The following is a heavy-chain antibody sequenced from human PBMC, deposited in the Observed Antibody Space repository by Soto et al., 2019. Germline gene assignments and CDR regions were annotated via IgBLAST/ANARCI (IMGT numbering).Heavy chain of an antibody. CDR3: ATTADH. V-gene: IGHV4-39*01. D-gene: IGHD2-21*02. J-gene: IGHJ4*02. Sequence: QLQMQESGPGLVRPSETLSLTCTVSGGSISGSIYYWAWIRQPPGKGLEWIGSIYYTGTTYYSPSVRCRVAMSVDTFNNQFSLTLTSVTAADTAVYYCATTADHWGQGTLVTVSS. CDR1: GGSISGSIYY. CDR2: IYYTGTT.